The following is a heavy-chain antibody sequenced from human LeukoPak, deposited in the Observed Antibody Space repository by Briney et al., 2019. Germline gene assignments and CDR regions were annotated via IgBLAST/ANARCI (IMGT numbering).Heavy chain of an antibody. CDR2: ISAYNGNT. V-gene: IGHV1-18*01. D-gene: IGHD4-23*01. CDR1: GYTFTSYG. J-gene: IGHJ4*02. CDR3: ARASTVVTPGGGY. Sequence: GASVKVSCKASGYTFTSYGISWVRQAPGQGLEWMGWISAYNGNTNYGQKFQGRVTMTTDTSTRTAYMELRSLRSDDTAVYYCARASTVVTPGGGYWGQGTLVTVSS.